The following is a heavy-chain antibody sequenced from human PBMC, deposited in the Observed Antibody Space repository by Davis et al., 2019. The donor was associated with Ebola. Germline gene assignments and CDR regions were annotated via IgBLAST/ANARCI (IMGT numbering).Heavy chain of an antibody. D-gene: IGHD3-9*01. CDR1: GFTFYRYE. V-gene: IGHV3-48*03. CDR2: ISGSATST. J-gene: IGHJ4*02. CDR3: ARDAFSLSRYDTEDH. Sequence: GESLKISCAASGFTFYRYEMNWVRQAPGKVLEWVSYISGSATSTFYADSVKGRFTISRDNARDSLYLQMDSLRVEDTAIYYCARDAFSLSRYDTEDHWGQGTLVTVSS.